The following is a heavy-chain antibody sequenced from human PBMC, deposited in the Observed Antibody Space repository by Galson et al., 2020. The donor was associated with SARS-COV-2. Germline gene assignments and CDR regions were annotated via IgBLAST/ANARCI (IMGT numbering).Heavy chain of an antibody. Sequence: GGSLRLSCAASGFTFSSYWMNWVRQPPGKGLVWVSRINTDGSSTTYADSVKGRFTISRDNAKNTLYLQMNSLRADDTAVYYCARETRMAAHCFDYWGQGNLVTVSS. CDR1: GFTFSSYW. D-gene: IGHD6-6*01. CDR3: ARETRMAAHCFDY. J-gene: IGHJ4*02. V-gene: IGHV3-74*03. CDR2: INTDGSST.